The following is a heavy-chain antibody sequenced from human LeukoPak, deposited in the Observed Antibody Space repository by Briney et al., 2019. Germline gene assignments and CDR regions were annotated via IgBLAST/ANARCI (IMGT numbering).Heavy chain of an antibody. CDR2: IYYSGST. CDR3: ARARLLTTYYFDY. Sequence: SETLSLTCTVSGGSISSYYWSWIRQPPGKGLEWIGYIYYSGSTNYNPSLKSRVTISVDTSKNQFSLKLSSVTAADTAVYYCARARLLTTYYFDYWGQGTLVTVSS. J-gene: IGHJ4*02. V-gene: IGHV4-59*01. CDR1: GGSISSYY. D-gene: IGHD3-3*01.